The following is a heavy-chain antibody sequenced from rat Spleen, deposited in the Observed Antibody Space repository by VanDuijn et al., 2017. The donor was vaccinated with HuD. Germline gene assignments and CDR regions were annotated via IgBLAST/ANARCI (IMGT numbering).Heavy chain of an antibody. D-gene: IGHD1-1*01. V-gene: IGHV5-31*01. J-gene: IGHJ2*01. CDR2: ITHIGGST. CDR1: GFTFNNYW. CDR3: TRDRTVAFDY. Sequence: EVQLVESGGGLVQPGRSLKLSCVASGFTFNNYWMTWIRQAPGKGLEWVATITHIGGSTYYPDSVKGRFTISRDNAKSTLYLQMNSLRSEDTATYYCTRDRTVAFDYWGQGVMVTVSS.